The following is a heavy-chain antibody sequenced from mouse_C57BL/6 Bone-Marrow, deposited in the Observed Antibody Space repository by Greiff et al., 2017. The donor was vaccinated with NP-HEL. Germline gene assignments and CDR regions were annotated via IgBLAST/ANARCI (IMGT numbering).Heavy chain of an antibody. Sequence: EVQLQQSGPVLVKPGPSVKISCKASGFTFTDYYMHWVKQSHGKSLEWIGLVYPYNGGTSYNQKFKGKATLTVDTSSSTAYMELNSLTSEDSAVYYCARLSTVVASSDAMHYWGQGTSVTVSS. V-gene: IGHV1-36*01. CDR3: ARLSTVVASSDAMHY. CDR2: VYPYNGGT. D-gene: IGHD1-1*01. J-gene: IGHJ4*01. CDR1: GFTFTDYY.